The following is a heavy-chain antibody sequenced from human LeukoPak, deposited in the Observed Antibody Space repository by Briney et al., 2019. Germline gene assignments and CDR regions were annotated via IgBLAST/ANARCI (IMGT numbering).Heavy chain of an antibody. D-gene: IGHD6-19*01. J-gene: IGHJ6*03. CDR2: IYSGGST. Sequence: GGSLRLSCAASGFTFSSYAMSWVRQAPGKGLEWVSVIYSGGSTYYADSVKGRFTISRDNSKNTLYLQMNSLRAEDTAVYYCAKDMGYSSGSYYYYYYMDVWGKGTTVTVSS. CDR3: AKDMGYSSGSYYYYYYMDV. V-gene: IGHV3-23*03. CDR1: GFTFSSYA.